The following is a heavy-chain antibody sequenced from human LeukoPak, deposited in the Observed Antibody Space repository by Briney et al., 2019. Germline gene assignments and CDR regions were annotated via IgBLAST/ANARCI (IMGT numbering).Heavy chain of an antibody. J-gene: IGHJ4*02. V-gene: IGHV2-5*01. CDR1: GFSLSTSGVG. D-gene: IGHD2-15*01. CDR2: IYRNDDK. Sequence: SGPTLVKPTQTLTLTCTFSGFSLSTSGVGVVWIRQPPGKALEWLALIYRNDDKRYSPSLKSRLTITKDTSKNQVVFTMTNMDPVDTATYYCARSRRIPYCSGGSCYHFDYWGQGTLVIVSS. CDR3: ARSRRIPYCSGGSCYHFDY.